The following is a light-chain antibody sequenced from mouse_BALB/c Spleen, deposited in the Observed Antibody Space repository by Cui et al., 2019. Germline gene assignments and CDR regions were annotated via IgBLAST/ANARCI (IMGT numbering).Light chain of an antibody. CDR3: QQWSSNPPT. V-gene: IGKV4-68*01. CDR2: LTS. CDR1: SSLSY. Sequence: QIVRTQSTELMSASPGEEVTMTCSASSSLSYIYWYQQKPRSSPKPWIYLTSNLASGVPARFSGSGSGTSYSLTISSMEAEDAATYYCQQWSSNPPTFGGGTKLEIK. J-gene: IGKJ2*01.